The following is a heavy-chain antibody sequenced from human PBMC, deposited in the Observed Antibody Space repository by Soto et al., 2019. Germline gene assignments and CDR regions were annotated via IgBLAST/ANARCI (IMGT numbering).Heavy chain of an antibody. Sequence: PSETLSLTCTVSGGSISSYYWSWIRQPPGKGLEWIGYIYYSGSTYYNPSLKSRVTISVDTSKNQFSLKLSSVTAADTAVYYCVREAMGCISTSCIPDWFDPWGQGTLVTVSS. D-gene: IGHD2-2*01. CDR3: VREAMGCISTSCIPDWFDP. CDR2: IYYSGST. V-gene: IGHV4-59*12. J-gene: IGHJ5*02. CDR1: GGSISSYY.